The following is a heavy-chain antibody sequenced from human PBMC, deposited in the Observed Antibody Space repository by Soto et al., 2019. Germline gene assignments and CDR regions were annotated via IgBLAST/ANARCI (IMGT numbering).Heavy chain of an antibody. D-gene: IGHD3-10*01. CDR2: IIPLFRKT. V-gene: IGHV1-69*01. CDR3: ARARLSNGDPNIYFFYGLYV. CDR1: GDMFRNSA. Sequence: QVQLVQSGAEVKRPGSSVKVSCKASGDMFRNSAFTWVRQAPGQGLAWMGVIIPLFRKTDVAQNFQGRVTFTADESTSSLYMEVSSLTSEDTAVYYCARARLSNGDPNIYFFYGLYVWGQGTTITVSS. J-gene: IGHJ6*02.